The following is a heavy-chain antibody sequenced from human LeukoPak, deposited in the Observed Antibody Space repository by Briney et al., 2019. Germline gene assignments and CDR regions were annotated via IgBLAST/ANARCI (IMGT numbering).Heavy chain of an antibody. J-gene: IGHJ1*01. Sequence: PSETLSLTCAVYGGSLSGYYWSWIRQPPGKGLEWIGEINHSGSTNYNPSLKSRVTISVDTSKNQFSLKLSSVTAADTAVYYCARVHPRRLVGSPTRGVFQHWGQGTLVTVSS. CDR1: GGSLSGYY. CDR3: ARVHPRRLVGSPTRGVFQH. V-gene: IGHV4-34*01. D-gene: IGHD6-6*01. CDR2: INHSGST.